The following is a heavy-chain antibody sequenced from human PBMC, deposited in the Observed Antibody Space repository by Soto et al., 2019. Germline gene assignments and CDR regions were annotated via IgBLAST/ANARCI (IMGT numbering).Heavy chain of an antibody. D-gene: IGHD2-15*01. J-gene: IGHJ6*03. CDR2: INHSGST. CDR1: GGSFSGYY. V-gene: IGHV4-34*01. CDR3: VLTHFRNCSGGSCFWPGYYYYMDV. Sequence: SETLSLTCAVYGGSFSGYYWSWIRQPPGKGLEWIGEINHSGSTNYNPSLKSRVTISVDTSKNQFSLKRSSVTAADTAVYYCVLTHFRNCSGGSCFWPGYYYYMDVWGKGTTVTVSS.